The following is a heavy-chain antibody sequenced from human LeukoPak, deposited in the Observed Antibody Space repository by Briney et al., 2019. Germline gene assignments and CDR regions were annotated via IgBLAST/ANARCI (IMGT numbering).Heavy chain of an antibody. V-gene: IGHV4-61*01. D-gene: IGHD3-22*01. Sequence: SETLSLTCTVSGGSVSSGSYYWSWIRQPPGKGLEWIGYIYYSGSTNYNPSLKSRGTISVDTSKNQFSLKLTSVTAADTAVYYCARGVTMIVVVIHDWYFDLWGRGTLVTVSS. J-gene: IGHJ2*01. CDR2: IYYSGST. CDR3: ARGVTMIVVVIHDWYFDL. CDR1: GGSVSSGSYY.